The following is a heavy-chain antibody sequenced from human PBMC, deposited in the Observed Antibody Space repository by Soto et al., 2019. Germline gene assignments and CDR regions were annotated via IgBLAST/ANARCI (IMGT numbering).Heavy chain of an antibody. V-gene: IGHV1-2*04. CDR3: ARDYYDSSGYYFPDNWFDP. CDR2: INPNSGGT. Sequence: ASVKVSCKASGYTFTGYYMHWVRQAPGQGLEWMGWINPNSGGTNYAQKFQGWVTMTRDTSISTAYMELSRLRSDDTAVYYCARDYYDSSGYYFPDNWFDPWGQGTLVTVSS. J-gene: IGHJ5*02. D-gene: IGHD3-22*01. CDR1: GYTFTGYY.